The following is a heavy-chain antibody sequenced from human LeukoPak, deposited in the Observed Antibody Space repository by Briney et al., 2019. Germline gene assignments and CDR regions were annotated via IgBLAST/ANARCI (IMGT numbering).Heavy chain of an antibody. CDR2: ISPYSGNT. Sequence: GASVTVSCKASHYTFTIYGISWVRQAPGQGLEWVGWISPYSGNTNSAQKLQGRVTMTTDTSTSTAYMELRSLRSDDTAVYYCARDPGVTSYYMDVWGKGTTVTVSS. J-gene: IGHJ6*03. V-gene: IGHV1-18*01. CDR3: ARDPGVTSYYMDV. D-gene: IGHD2-21*02. CDR1: HYTFTIYG.